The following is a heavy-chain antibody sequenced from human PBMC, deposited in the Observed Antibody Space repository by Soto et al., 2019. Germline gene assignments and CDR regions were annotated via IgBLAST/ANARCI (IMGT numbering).Heavy chain of an antibody. CDR2: TYYRSKWYN. V-gene: IGHV6-1*01. CDR1: GDSVSSNSAA. Sequence: SQTLSLTCAIFGDSVSSNSAAWNWIRQSPSRGLEWLGRTYYRSKWYNDYLVSVKSRIIINPDTSKNQFSLHLSSVTPEDTAVYYCARGLERGGDDAFDIWGQGTMVTVSS. CDR3: ARGLERGGDDAFDI. D-gene: IGHD1-1*01. J-gene: IGHJ3*02.